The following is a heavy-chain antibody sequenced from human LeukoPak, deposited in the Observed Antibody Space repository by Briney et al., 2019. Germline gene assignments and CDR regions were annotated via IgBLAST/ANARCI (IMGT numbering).Heavy chain of an antibody. Sequence: GGSLRLSCAASGFTFNTYAMSWVRQAPGKGLEWVSSISGTGGGTYYADSVKGRFTISRDNSHKTLYLQMNSLRAEDTAVYYCAKDREMYFYDSSGYRDAFHIWGQGTKVTVSS. D-gene: IGHD3-22*01. V-gene: IGHV3-23*01. CDR2: ISGTGGGT. CDR1: GFTFNTYA. CDR3: AKDREMYFYDSSGYRDAFHI. J-gene: IGHJ3*02.